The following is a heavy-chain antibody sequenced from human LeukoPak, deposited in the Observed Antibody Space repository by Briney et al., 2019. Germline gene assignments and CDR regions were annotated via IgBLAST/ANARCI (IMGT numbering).Heavy chain of an antibody. J-gene: IGHJ4*02. Sequence: SETVSLTCTVSGASISSYYWSWIRQPPGKGLEWIAYIYNPENTNFNRSLRSRVTISIDRSKNLVSLKVSSVTAADTAVYYCARFYGVKVFDYWGQGTLVTLSP. D-gene: IGHD4-23*01. CDR3: ARFYGVKVFDY. CDR2: IYNPENT. CDR1: GASISSYY. V-gene: IGHV4-59*01.